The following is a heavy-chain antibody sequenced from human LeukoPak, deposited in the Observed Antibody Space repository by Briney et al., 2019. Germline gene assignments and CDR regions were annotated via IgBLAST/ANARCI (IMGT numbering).Heavy chain of an antibody. CDR3: ARARGPAAAGIPY. J-gene: IGHJ4*02. CDR1: GFTFSSYW. D-gene: IGHD6-13*01. CDR2: IKQDGSER. Sequence: QSGGSLRLSCAASGFTFSSYWMSWVRQAPGKGLEWVANIKQDGSERYYVDSVKGRFTISRDNAKNSLYLRMNSLRAEDTAVYYCARARGPAAAGIPYWGQGTLVTVSS. V-gene: IGHV3-7*03.